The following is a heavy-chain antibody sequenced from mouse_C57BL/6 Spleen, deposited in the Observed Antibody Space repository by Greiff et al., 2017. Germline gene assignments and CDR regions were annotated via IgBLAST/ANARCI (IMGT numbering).Heavy chain of an antibody. CDR3: TTSDYAGYYFDY. J-gene: IGHJ2*01. V-gene: IGHV14-1*01. CDR2: IDPEDGDT. CDR1: GFNIKDYY. D-gene: IGHD2-4*01. Sequence: VQLKQSGAELVRPGASVKLSCTASGFNIKDYYMHWVKQRPEQGLEWIGRIDPEDGDTEYAPKFQGKATMTADTSSNTAYLQLSSLTSEDTAGYYCTTSDYAGYYFDYWGQGTTLTVSS.